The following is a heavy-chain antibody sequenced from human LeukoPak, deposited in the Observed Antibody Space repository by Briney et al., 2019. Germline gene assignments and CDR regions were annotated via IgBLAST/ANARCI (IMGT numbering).Heavy chain of an antibody. V-gene: IGHV7-4-1*02. J-gene: IGHJ4*02. CDR1: GYTFTKYA. CDR3: ANCYDSSGFFAY. Sequence: GASVKVSCKGSGYTFTKYAISWVRQAPGQGLEYMGWIDTNTGNPTYAQGFTGRFVFSLDTSVSTAYLQISSLKAEDSDIYFCANCYDSSGFFAYWGQGTLVTVSS. D-gene: IGHD3-22*01. CDR2: IDTNTGNP.